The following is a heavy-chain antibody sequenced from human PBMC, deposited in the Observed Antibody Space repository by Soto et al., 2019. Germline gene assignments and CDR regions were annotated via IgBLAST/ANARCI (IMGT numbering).Heavy chain of an antibody. Sequence: GASVKVSCKASGGTFSSYAISWVRQAPGQGLEWMGGIIPIFGTANCAQKFQGRVTITADESTSTAYMELSSLRSEDTAVYYCARDPQNYYGSGSIYGMDVWGQGTTVTVSS. CDR3: ARDPQNYYGSGSIYGMDV. V-gene: IGHV1-69*13. D-gene: IGHD3-10*01. CDR2: IIPIFGTA. J-gene: IGHJ6*02. CDR1: GGTFSSYA.